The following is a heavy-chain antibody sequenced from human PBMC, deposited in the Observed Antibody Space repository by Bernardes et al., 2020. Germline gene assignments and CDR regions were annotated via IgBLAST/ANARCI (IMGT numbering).Heavy chain of an antibody. CDR2: INPTSDDT. D-gene: IGHD6-6*01. CDR3: ARTLSSSSDMDD. Sequence: ASVNVSCKAAGYTGTRHSIQGVRHAPGQGLDSIGNINPTSDDTDYAQKFQTLVTMTMDTSINTAYMELTRLTSDDTAVYYCARTLSSSSDMDDWGQGTTATV. CDR1: GYTGTRHS. V-gene: IGHV1-2*04. J-gene: IGHJ6*02.